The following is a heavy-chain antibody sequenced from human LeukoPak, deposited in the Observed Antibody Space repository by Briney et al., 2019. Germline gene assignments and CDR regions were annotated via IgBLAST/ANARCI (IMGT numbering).Heavy chain of an antibody. Sequence: GGSLRLSCAASGFTFSSYSMNWVRQAPGKGLEWVSSISSSSSYIYYADSVKGRFTISRDNAKNSLYLQMNSLRAEDTAVYYCARVTVSDFWSAPGVRALDPWGQGTLVTVSS. J-gene: IGHJ5*02. CDR3: ARVTVSDFWSAPGVRALDP. D-gene: IGHD3-3*01. V-gene: IGHV3-21*01. CDR2: ISSSSSYI. CDR1: GFTFSSYS.